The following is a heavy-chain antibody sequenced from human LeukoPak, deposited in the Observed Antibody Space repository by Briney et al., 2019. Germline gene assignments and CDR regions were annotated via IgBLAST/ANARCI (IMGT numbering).Heavy chain of an antibody. CDR2: VSSYNGDT. CDR3: VKDWHILTGRNCFDP. J-gene: IGHJ5*02. CDR1: GYTFNNYG. Sequence: AASVKVSCTASGYTFNNYGISWVRQAPGQGLEWMGWVSSYNGDTNYAQKFHGRVTMSTDTSTSTAYMELRSLRFGDTAMYYCVKDWHILTGRNCFDPWGQGTLVTVSS. V-gene: IGHV1-18*01. D-gene: IGHD3-9*01.